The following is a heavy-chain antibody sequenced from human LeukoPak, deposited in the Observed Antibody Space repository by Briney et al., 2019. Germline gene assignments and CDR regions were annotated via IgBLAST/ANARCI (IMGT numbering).Heavy chain of an antibody. V-gene: IGHV4-59*01. CDR2: IYYSGST. CDR1: GGSISSYY. J-gene: IGHJ3*02. CDR3: ARVRVVWDLDDAFDI. D-gene: IGHD1-26*01. Sequence: SETLSLTCTVSGGSISSYYWSWIRQPPGKGLEWIGYIYYSGSTNYNPSLKSRVTISVDTSKNEFSLNLSSVTAADTAVYYCARVRVVWDLDDAFDIWGQGTMVTVSS.